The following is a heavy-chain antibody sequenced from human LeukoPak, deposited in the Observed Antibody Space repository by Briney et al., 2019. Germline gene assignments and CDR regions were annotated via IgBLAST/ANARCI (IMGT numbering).Heavy chain of an antibody. CDR3: ARDGGRSSDGRDSSSAVFPIDY. CDR2: ISSSSSYI. J-gene: IGHJ4*02. CDR1: GFTVSSNY. Sequence: PGGSLRLSCAASGFTVSSNYMSWVRQAPGKGLEWVSSISSSSSYIYYADSVKGRFTISRDNAKNSLYLQMNSLRAEDTAVYYCARDGGRSSDGRDSSSAVFPIDYWGQGTLVTVSS. V-gene: IGHV3-21*01. D-gene: IGHD6-6*01.